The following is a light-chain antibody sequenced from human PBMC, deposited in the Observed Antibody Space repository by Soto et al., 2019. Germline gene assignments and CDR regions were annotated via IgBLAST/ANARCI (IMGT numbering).Light chain of an antibody. CDR2: AAS. Sequence: EIVLTQSPVTLSLSPGERATLSCRASQSVSTYLAWYQQKPGQAPRLLIYAASNRATGIPARFSGSGSGTDFTLTIRSLEPEDFAVYYCQQRSNWPLALSFGGGTKVEIK. V-gene: IGKV3-11*01. CDR1: QSVSTY. CDR3: QQRSNWPLALS. J-gene: IGKJ4*01.